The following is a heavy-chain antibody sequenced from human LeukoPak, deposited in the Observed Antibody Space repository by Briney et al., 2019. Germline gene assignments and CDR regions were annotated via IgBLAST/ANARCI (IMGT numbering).Heavy chain of an antibody. CDR2: ISGSGDST. J-gene: IGHJ3*02. Sequence: GGSLRLSCAASGFTFSTYGMSWVRQAPGKGLDWVSAISGSGDSTYYADSVKGRFTISRDNSKNTLYLQMNSLRAEDTAIYYCAKDGYCSGGNCYSANDAFDIWGQGTMVTVSS. V-gene: IGHV3-23*01. CDR3: AKDGYCSGGNCYSANDAFDI. CDR1: GFTFSTYG. D-gene: IGHD2-15*01.